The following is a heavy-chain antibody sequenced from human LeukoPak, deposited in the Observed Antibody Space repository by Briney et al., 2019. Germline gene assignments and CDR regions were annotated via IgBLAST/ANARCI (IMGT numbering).Heavy chain of an antibody. J-gene: IGHJ4*02. CDR3: ARDDCSGGSCYSFQGY. CDR2: ISFDGSDK. D-gene: IGHD2-15*01. CDR1: GFIFTSYA. V-gene: IGHV3-30-3*01. Sequence: GGSLRLSCAASGFIFTSYAMNWVRQAPGKGLEWVAVISFDGSDKYYADSVKGRFTISRGNSKNTLYLQMNSLRAEDTAVYYCARDDCSGGSCYSFQGYWGQGTLVTVSS.